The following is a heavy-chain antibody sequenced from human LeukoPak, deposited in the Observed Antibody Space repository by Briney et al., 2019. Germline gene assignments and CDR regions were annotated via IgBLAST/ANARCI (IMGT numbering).Heavy chain of an antibody. J-gene: IGHJ4*02. CDR2: IKQDGSEK. CDR3: ARDPASVPFDY. CDR1: GFTFSSHW. Sequence: QAGGSLRLSCAASGFTFSSHWMSWVRQAPGKGLEWVANIKQDGSEKYYVDSVRGRFTISRDNAKNSLYLEMSSLRAEDTAVYYCARDPASVPFDYWGQGTLVTVSS. D-gene: IGHD6-6*01. V-gene: IGHV3-7*01.